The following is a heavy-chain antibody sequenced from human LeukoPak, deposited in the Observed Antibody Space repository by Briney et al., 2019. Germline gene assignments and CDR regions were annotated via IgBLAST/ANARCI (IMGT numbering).Heavy chain of an antibody. CDR3: ARVPAAIYYYYGMDV. CDR1: GFTFSSYA. Sequence: GGSLRLSCAASGFTFSSYAMSWVRQAPGKGLEWVSAISGSGGSTYYADSVKGRFTISRDNSRNTLYLQMNSLRAEDTAVYYCARVPAAIYYYYGMDVWGQGTTVTVSS. V-gene: IGHV3-23*01. J-gene: IGHJ6*02. D-gene: IGHD2-2*01. CDR2: ISGSGGST.